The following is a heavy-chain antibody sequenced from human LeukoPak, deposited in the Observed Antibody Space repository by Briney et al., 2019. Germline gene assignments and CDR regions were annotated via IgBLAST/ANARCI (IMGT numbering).Heavy chain of an antibody. CDR3: ARGPNWNDFDY. D-gene: IGHD1-1*01. CDR1: GGSFSGYY. J-gene: IGHJ4*02. CDR2: INPRGST. V-gene: IGHV4-34*01. Sequence: PSETLSLTCAVYGGSFSGYYWSWIRQPPGKGLEWIGEINPRGSTTYNPSLKSRVSMSIDTSKSQFSLKLPSVTAADTAVYFCARGPNWNDFDYWGQGTLVTVSS.